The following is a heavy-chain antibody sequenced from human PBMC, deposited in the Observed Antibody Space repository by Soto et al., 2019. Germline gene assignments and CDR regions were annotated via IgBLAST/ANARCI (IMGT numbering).Heavy chain of an antibody. CDR1: GGTFSSYA. CDR3: ARDRIAGSKYYYGMDV. J-gene: IGHJ6*02. CDR2: IIPIFGTE. Sequence: QVQLVQSGAEVKKPGSSVRVSCKASGGTFSSYAISWVRQTPGQGLEWMGGIIPIFGTENYAQKFQGRVTITADESTSSAYMELSSLRSEDTAVYYCARDRIAGSKYYYGMDVWGQGTTVTVSS. V-gene: IGHV1-69*01. D-gene: IGHD6-13*01.